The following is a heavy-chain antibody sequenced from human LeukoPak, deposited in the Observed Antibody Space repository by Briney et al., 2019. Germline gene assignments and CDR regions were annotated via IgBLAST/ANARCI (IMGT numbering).Heavy chain of an antibody. J-gene: IGHJ4*02. D-gene: IGHD6-19*01. V-gene: IGHV1-46*01. CDR3: ARVSSSGWADY. CDR1: GYTFTSYY. CDR2: INPSGGST. Sequence: ASVKVSCKASGYTFTSYYMHWVRQAPGQGLEWMGIINPSGGSTSYAQKLQGRVTMTTDTSTSTAYMKLRSLRSDDTAVYYCARVSSSGWADYWGQGTLVTVSS.